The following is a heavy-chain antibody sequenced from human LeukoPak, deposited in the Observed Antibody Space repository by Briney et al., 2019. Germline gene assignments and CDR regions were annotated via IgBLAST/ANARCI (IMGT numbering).Heavy chain of an antibody. J-gene: IGHJ4*02. V-gene: IGHV5-51*01. D-gene: IGHD3-16*01. CDR3: ARALRTGQGDYVPVL. CDR1: GYQFTNYW. CDR2: IYPGDSET. Sequence: GESLKISCKASGYQFTNYWIGWVRQMPGKGLEWMTIIYPGDSETRYSPSFQGQVTISADKSIGTTYLQWSSLKASDTAIYYCARALRTGQGDYVPVLWGQGTLVTVSS.